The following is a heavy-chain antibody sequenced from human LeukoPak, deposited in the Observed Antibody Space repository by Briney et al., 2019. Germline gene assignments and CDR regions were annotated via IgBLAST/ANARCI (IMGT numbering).Heavy chain of an antibody. J-gene: IGHJ4*02. CDR1: GFTFSSYA. V-gene: IGHV3-30-3*01. D-gene: IGHD3-22*01. Sequence: AGGSLRLSCAASGFTFSSYAMHWVRQSPGKGLEWVAVISYDGSKKYYADSVKGRFTISRDNSKRTLYLQMNSLRADDTAVYYCAKDGDYDTSAYSDYWGQGTLVTVSS. CDR3: AKDGDYDTSAYSDY. CDR2: ISYDGSKK.